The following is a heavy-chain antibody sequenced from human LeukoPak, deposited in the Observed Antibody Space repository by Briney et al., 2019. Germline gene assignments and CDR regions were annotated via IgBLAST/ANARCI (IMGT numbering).Heavy chain of an antibody. Sequence: GGSLRLSCAASGITIRSSGMSWVRQAPGNGLEWVSGISASDGNTYYADSVQGRFTISRDSSENTLYLQMNSLRAGDTAIYYCTKVEGWAHHYWGQGTLVTVSS. CDR3: TKVEGWAHHY. V-gene: IGHV3-23*01. CDR1: GITIRSSG. D-gene: IGHD2-15*01. J-gene: IGHJ4*02. CDR2: ISASDGNT.